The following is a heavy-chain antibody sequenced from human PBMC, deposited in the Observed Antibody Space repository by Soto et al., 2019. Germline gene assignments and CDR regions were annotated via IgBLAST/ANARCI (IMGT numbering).Heavy chain of an antibody. V-gene: IGHV1-46*03. Sequence: RASVKVSCKASGYTFTSYYMHWVRQAPGQGLEWMGIINPSGGSTSYAQKFQGRVTMTRDTSTSTVYMELSSLRSEDTAVYYCAIDRDSSGWPYYIDFPGQGTLVTVSS. D-gene: IGHD6-19*01. CDR1: GYTFTSYY. J-gene: IGHJ4*02. CDR3: AIDRDSSGWPYYIDF. CDR2: INPSGGST.